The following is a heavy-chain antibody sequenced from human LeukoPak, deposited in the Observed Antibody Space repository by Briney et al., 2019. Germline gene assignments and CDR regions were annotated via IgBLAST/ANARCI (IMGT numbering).Heavy chain of an antibody. J-gene: IGHJ4*02. V-gene: IGHV3-21*01. D-gene: IGHD3-10*01. Sequence: GGSLRLSCAASGFTFSSYSMNWVRQAPGKGLEWVSSISSSSSYIYYADSVKGRFTISRDNAKNSLYLQMNSLRAEDTAVYYCARDSGATMVQGVFDYWGQGTLVTVSS. CDR2: ISSSSSYI. CDR3: ARDSGATMVQGVFDY. CDR1: GFTFSSYS.